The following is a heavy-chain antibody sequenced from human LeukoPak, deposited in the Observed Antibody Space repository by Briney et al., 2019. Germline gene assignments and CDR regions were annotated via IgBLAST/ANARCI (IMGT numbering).Heavy chain of an antibody. V-gene: IGHV3-23*01. Sequence: GGSLRLSCAASGFTFSSYAMSWVRQAPGKGLEWVSAISGSGGSTYYADSVKGRFTISRENSKNPLYLQMNSLRAEDTAVYYCAKAGNWNYREYFDYWGQGTLVTVSS. CDR1: GFTFSSYA. D-gene: IGHD1-7*01. J-gene: IGHJ4*02. CDR3: AKAGNWNYREYFDY. CDR2: ISGSGGST.